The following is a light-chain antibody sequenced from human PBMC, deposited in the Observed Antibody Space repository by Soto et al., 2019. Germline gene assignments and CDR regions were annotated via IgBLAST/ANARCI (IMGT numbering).Light chain of an antibody. CDR3: QQSYSLPQT. CDR1: QSVLYSANNKNY. CDR2: WAS. Sequence: DIVMTQSPDSLAVSLGERATINCKSSQSVLYSANNKNYLAWYQQKPGQPPKVLIYWASARESGVPDRFSVSGSGTDFTLTISTLQAEDVAVYYCQQSYSLPQTFGQGTKVEV. V-gene: IGKV4-1*01. J-gene: IGKJ1*01.